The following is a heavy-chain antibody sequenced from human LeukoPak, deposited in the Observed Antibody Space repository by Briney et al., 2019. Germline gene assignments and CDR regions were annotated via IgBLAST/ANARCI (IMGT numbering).Heavy chain of an antibody. CDR2: MYYSGST. V-gene: IGHV4-39*01. Sequence: PSETLSLTCTVSGGSIDSSSYYWGWIRQPPGKGLEWIGSMYYSGSTYHNPSLKSRVTISVDTSKNQFSLKLKSVTAADTSVYYCARHIGGDSGYDHFDYWGQGTLVTVSS. D-gene: IGHD5-12*01. J-gene: IGHJ4*02. CDR1: GGSIDSSSYY. CDR3: ARHIGGDSGYDHFDY.